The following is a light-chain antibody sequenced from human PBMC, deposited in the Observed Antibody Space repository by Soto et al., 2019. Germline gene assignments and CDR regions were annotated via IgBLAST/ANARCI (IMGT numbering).Light chain of an antibody. Sequence: DIQMTQSPSTLSASVGDRVTITCRASQTISNWLAWYQQKPGKAPKLLIDQASTLQTGVPSRFSGSGSGTEFTLTITSLQADDFATYYCQHYNNYPRTFGLGTKVEIK. CDR1: QTISNW. J-gene: IGKJ1*01. V-gene: IGKV1-5*03. CDR2: QAS. CDR3: QHYNNYPRT.